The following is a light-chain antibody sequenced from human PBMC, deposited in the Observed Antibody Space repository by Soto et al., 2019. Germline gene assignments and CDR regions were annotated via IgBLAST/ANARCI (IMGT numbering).Light chain of an antibody. CDR1: QSISSY. Sequence: DTQMNQSPSSLSASVGDSIAITCRASQSISSYLNWYQQKPGKAPKLLISAASILQSGVPSRFSGSGSGTDFTLTIRSLQPDDSATYYCQQYNHYSSSTFGQGTKVDIK. CDR2: AAS. J-gene: IGKJ1*01. V-gene: IGKV1-39*01. CDR3: QQYNHYSSST.